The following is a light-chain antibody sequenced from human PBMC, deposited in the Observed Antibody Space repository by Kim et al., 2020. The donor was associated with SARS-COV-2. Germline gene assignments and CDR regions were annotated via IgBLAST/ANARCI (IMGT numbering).Light chain of an antibody. CDR2: QND. CDR3: ESYDSRLSGYV. J-gene: IGLJ6*01. Sequence: QVAITCSAGRCYIVGINVVYWYQHLPGAAPKLLISQNDQRPSGVPDRFSGSKSGTSASLAISGLQSEDEADYFCESYDSRLSGYVFGSGTKVTVL. V-gene: IGLV1-47*01. CDR1: CYIVGINV.